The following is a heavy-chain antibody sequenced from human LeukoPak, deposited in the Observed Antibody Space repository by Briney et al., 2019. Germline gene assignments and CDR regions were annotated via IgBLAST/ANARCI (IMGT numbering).Heavy chain of an antibody. J-gene: IGHJ4*02. CDR3: ARGGGPYSSGWVSSFDY. Sequence: GGSLRLSCAASGFTFSNYAMSWVRQAPGKGLEWVSAISGSGGSTYYADSVKGRFTISRDNSKNTLYLQMNSLRAKDTAVYYCARGGGPYSSGWVSSFDYWGQGTLVTVSS. CDR1: GFTFSNYA. CDR2: ISGSGGST. D-gene: IGHD6-19*01. V-gene: IGHV3-23*01.